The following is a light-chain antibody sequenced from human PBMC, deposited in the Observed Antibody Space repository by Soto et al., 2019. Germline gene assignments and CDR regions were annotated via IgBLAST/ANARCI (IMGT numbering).Light chain of an antibody. CDR1: QTGTGA. V-gene: IGKV3-15*01. J-gene: IGKJ2*01. Sequence: EIVRTQSPATLSVSPGERATLSCRASQTGTGALAGYQQKPGQAPRLLLYGASTRATGVPDRFSGSGSGTDYTLTISSLQSEDFADYYCQQYNDWPPYTFGHGTNVEIK. CDR2: GAS. CDR3: QQYNDWPPYT.